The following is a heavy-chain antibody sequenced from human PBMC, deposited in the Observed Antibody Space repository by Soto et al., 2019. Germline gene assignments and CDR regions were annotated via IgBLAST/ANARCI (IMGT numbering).Heavy chain of an antibody. V-gene: IGHV4-39*02. D-gene: IGHD3-10*02. CDR1: GTIIDIGCC. J-gene: IGHJ6*01. CDR3: SKDDVSVPAVREVLAI. CDR2: IYYSGNS. Sequence: GTIIDIGCCCGSKHQNPRRGLEWIASIYYSGNSYYTPSLQSRVSISVDTSKNQFSLKLSSVTAADTAVYYCSKDDVSVPAVREVLAILGQGTT.